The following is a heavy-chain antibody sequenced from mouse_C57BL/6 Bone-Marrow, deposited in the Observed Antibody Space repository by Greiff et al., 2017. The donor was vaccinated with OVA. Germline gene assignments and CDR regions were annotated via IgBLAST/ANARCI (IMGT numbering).Heavy chain of an antibody. CDR1: GYTFTDYY. V-gene: IGHV1-26*01. D-gene: IGHD3-2*02. J-gene: IGHJ2*01. CDR3: ATAQASEYFDY. Sequence: EVQLQQSGPELVKPGASVKISCKASGYTFTDYYMNWVKQSHGKSLEWIGDINPNNGGTSYNQKFKGKATLTVDKSSSTAYMELRSLTSEDSAVYYCATAQASEYFDYWGQGTTLTVSS. CDR2: INPNNGGT.